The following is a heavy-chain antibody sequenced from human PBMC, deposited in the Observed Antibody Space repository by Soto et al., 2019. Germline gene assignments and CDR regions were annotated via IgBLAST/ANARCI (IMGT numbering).Heavy chain of an antibody. CDR3: AKHTIAAALDV. CDR2: IYYSGST. V-gene: IGHV4-59*01. J-gene: IGHJ6*04. Sequence: SVTMSVTYTVVDGYIISYYWSWIRQPPGKGLEWIGYIYYSGSTNYNPSLKSRVTISVDTSKNQFSLKLSSVTAADTAVYYCAKHTIAAALDVWGKGISVTVSS. D-gene: IGHD2-15*01. CDR1: DGYIISYY.